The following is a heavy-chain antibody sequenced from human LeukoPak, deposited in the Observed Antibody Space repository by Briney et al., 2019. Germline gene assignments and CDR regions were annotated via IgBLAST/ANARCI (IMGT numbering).Heavy chain of an antibody. J-gene: IGHJ5*02. CDR2: IVVGSGNT. CDR3: ARGHGSAFDP. Sequence: ASVKVSCKASGFTFTSSAMQWVRQARGQRLEWIGWIVVGSGNTNYAQKFQERVTITRDMSTSTAYMELSSLRSDDTAVYYCARGHGSAFDPWGQGTLVTVSS. V-gene: IGHV1-58*02. D-gene: IGHD3-10*01. CDR1: GFTFTSSA.